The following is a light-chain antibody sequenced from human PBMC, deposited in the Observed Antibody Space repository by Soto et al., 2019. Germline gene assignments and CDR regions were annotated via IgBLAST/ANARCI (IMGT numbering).Light chain of an antibody. CDR3: CSYAGTYTNV. J-gene: IGLJ1*01. CDR2: DVT. V-gene: IGLV2-11*01. Sequence: QSALTQPRSVSGSPGQSVTISCTGTSSDVGGFNYVSWYQHHPDKVPKLMIYDVTKRPSGVPDRCSGSKSGNTASLTISGLQAEDEADYYCCSYAGTYTNVLGTGTKVTVL. CDR1: SSDVGGFNY.